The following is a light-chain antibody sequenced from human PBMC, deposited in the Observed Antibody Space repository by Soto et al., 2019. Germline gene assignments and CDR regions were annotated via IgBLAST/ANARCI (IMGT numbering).Light chain of an antibody. J-gene: IGLJ7*01. V-gene: IGLV1-44*01. CDR2: IDD. CDR3: ATWDDSLNAAV. Sequence: QSVLTQPPSLSGTPGQRVTISCSGSTSNIAGNTVHWYQHLPETAPKLLIYIDDQRPSGVPDRFSGSKSGTSASLAISGLQSDDEADYYCATWDDSLNAAVFGGGTQLTVL. CDR1: TSNIAGNT.